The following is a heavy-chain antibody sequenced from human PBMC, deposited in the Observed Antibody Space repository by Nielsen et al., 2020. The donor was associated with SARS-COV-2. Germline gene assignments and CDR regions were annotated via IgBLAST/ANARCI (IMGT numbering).Heavy chain of an antibody. CDR2: ISSSSSYI. CDR1: GFTFSSYS. D-gene: IGHD3-9*01. J-gene: IGHJ4*02. CDR3: ARASESLTTLDY. Sequence: GGSLRLSCAASGFTFSSYSMNWVRQAPGKGLEWVSSISSSSSYIYYADSVKGRFTISRDNAKNSLHLQMNSLRAEDTAVYYCARASESLTTLDYWGQGTLVTVSS. V-gene: IGHV3-21*01.